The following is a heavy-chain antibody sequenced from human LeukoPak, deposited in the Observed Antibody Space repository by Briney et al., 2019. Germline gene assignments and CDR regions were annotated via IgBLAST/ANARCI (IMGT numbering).Heavy chain of an antibody. V-gene: IGHV3-23*01. CDR1: GFTFSSYW. J-gene: IGHJ4*02. CDR3: ASGRGYSYGFFDY. CDR2: ISGSGGST. D-gene: IGHD5-18*01. Sequence: QPGGSLRLSCAASGFTFSSYWMSWVRQAPGKGLEWVSAISGSGGSTYYADSVKGRFTISRDNSKNTLYLQMNSLRAEDTAVYYCASGRGYSYGFFDYWGQGTLVTVSS.